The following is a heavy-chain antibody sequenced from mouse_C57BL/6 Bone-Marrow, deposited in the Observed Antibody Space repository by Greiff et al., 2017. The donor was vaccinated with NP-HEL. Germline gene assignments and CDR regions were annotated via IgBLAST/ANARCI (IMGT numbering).Heavy chain of an antibody. V-gene: IGHV1-81*01. Sequence: VKLVESGAELARPGASVKLSCKASGYTFTSYGISWVKQRTGQGLEWIGEIYPRSGNTYYNEKFKGKATLTADKSSSTAYMELRSLTSEDSAVYFCARKNRGWFAYWGQGTLVTVSA. CDR2: IYPRSGNT. J-gene: IGHJ3*01. CDR3: ARKNRGWFAY. CDR1: GYTFTSYG.